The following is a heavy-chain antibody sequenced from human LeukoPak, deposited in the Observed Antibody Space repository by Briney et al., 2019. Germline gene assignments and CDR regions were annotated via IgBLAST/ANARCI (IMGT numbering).Heavy chain of an antibody. CDR1: GGSISSGDYY. V-gene: IGHV4-30-4*01. CDR3: ARVNTIFGVVTNFDY. Sequence: SETLSLTCTVSGGSISSGDYYWSWIRQPPGKGLERIGYIYYSGSTYYNPSLKSRVTISVDTSKNQSSLKLSSVTAADTAVYFCARVNTIFGVVTNFDYWGQGTLVTVSS. J-gene: IGHJ4*02. D-gene: IGHD3-3*01. CDR2: IYYSGST.